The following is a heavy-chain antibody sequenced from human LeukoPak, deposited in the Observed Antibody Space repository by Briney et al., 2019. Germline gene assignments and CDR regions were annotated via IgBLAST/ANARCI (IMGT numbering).Heavy chain of an antibody. CDR3: AKDASGWYPNYYGLDV. Sequence: PGGSLRLSCAASGFSFSNYVMHWVRQAPGRGLEWVAVISYDGSNEYYADSVKGRVTVSRDNSKNTLFLQMNSLRPEDTAVYYCAKDASGWYPNYYGLDVWGHGTTVTVSS. CDR2: ISYDGSNE. J-gene: IGHJ6*02. D-gene: IGHD6-19*01. V-gene: IGHV3-30*18. CDR1: GFSFSNYV.